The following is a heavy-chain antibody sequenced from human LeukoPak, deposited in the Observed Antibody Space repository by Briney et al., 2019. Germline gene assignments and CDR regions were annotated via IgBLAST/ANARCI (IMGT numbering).Heavy chain of an antibody. J-gene: IGHJ4*02. CDR2: ISGSGGST. V-gene: IGHV3-23*01. D-gene: IGHD3-22*01. Sequence: GGSLRLSCAASGFTFSTYWMHWVRQAPGKGLEWVSAISGSGGSTYYADSVKGRFTISRDNSKNSLYLQMNSLRAEDTAVYYCARGEYYYDSSGYDYWGQGTLVTVSS. CDR1: GFTFSTYW. CDR3: ARGEYYYDSSGYDY.